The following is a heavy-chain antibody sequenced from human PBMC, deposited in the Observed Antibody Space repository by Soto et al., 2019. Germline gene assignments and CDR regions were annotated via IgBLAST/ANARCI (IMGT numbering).Heavy chain of an antibody. V-gene: IGHV3-23*01. CDR3: AELLQLWLYY. Sequence: GGSLRLSCAASGFTFSSYAMSWVRQAPGKGLEWVSAISGSGGSTYYADSVKGRFTISRDNSKNTLYLRMNSLRAEDTAVYYCAELLQLWLYYWGQGTLVTVSS. CDR1: GFTFSSYA. D-gene: IGHD5-18*01. CDR2: ISGSGGST. J-gene: IGHJ4*02.